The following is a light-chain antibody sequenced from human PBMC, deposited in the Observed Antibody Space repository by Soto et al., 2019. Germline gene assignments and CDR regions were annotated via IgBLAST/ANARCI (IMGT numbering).Light chain of an antibody. CDR3: QQYSNSPQT. Sequence: EIVLTQSPATLSSFPGDRVTLSCRASQAVNTRLAWYQHKPGQAPRLLIYLASNRAAGVPARFSGSGSGTDFTLTISRLEPEDFAVYFCQQYSNSPQTFGRGTKVDIK. V-gene: IGKV3D-11*03. CDR2: LAS. J-gene: IGKJ1*01. CDR1: QAVNTR.